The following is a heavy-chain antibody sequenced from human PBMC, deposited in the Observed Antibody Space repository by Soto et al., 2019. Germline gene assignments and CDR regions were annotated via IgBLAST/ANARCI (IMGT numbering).Heavy chain of an antibody. CDR2: IFSNDEK. D-gene: IGHD3-3*01. V-gene: IGHV2-26*01. CDR3: ARINYDFWSGYIFDP. Sequence: QVTLKESGPVLVKPTETLTLTCTVAGFSLSNARMGVSWIRQPPGKALEWLAHIFSNDEKSYSTSLKSRLTISKDTSKSQVVLTMTNMDPVDTATYYCARINYDFWSGYIFDPWGQGTLVTVSS. CDR1: GFSLSNARMG. J-gene: IGHJ5*02.